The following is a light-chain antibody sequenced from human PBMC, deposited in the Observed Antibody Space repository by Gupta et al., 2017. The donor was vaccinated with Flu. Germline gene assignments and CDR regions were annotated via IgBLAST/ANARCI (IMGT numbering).Light chain of an antibody. Sequence: MTQSPATLSVSLGETATLSCRASLSIGTNLAWYQQKPGQAPRLLIYGASARATGIPARFSGSGSGTEFSLTISSIQSEDFAIYYCQQYNKWWTFGQGTNVEIK. CDR2: GAS. J-gene: IGKJ1*01. CDR3: QQYNKWWT. CDR1: LSIGTN. V-gene: IGKV3D-15*01.